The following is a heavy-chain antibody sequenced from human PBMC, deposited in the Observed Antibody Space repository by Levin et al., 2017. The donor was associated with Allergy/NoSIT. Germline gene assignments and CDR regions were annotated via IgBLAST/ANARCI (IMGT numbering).Heavy chain of an antibody. J-gene: IGHJ4*02. D-gene: IGHD3-10*01. CDR3: ARAEVGSEH. CDR1: GGSISSGSYY. V-gene: IGHV4-61*02. CDR2: IYSSGSA. Sequence: SETLSLTCEVSGGSISSGSYYWSWIRQPAATGLEWIGRIYSSGSANYNPSLKSRVTISVDTSKNQFSLKLSSVTAADTAVYYCARAEVGSEHWGQGTLVTVSS.